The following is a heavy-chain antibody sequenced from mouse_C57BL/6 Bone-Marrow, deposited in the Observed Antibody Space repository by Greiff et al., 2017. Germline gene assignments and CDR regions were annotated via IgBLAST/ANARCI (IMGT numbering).Heavy chain of an antibody. Sequence: EVNLVESGGGLVKPGGSLKLSCAASGFTFSDYGMHWVRQAPEKGLEWVAYISIGSSTIYYADTVKGRFTISRDNAKNTLFLQMTSLRSEDTAMYYCASSYSVNAMDYWGQGTSVTVSS. CDR2: ISIGSSTI. CDR1: GFTFSDYG. J-gene: IGHJ4*01. D-gene: IGHD2-12*01. V-gene: IGHV5-17*01. CDR3: ASSYSVNAMDY.